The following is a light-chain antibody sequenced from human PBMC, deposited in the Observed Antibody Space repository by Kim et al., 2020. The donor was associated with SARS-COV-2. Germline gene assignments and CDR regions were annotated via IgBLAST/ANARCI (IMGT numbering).Light chain of an antibody. J-gene: IGKJ2*01. V-gene: IGKV3-20*01. CDR2: GAS. Sequence: LSPGERATLSCRASQSVARNYFAWYQQNPGQAPRLLIYGASSRATGIPDRFSGSGSGTDFTLTISRLEPEDVAVYYCQQYGSSRGTFGQGTKLEI. CDR1: QSVARNY. CDR3: QQYGSSRGT.